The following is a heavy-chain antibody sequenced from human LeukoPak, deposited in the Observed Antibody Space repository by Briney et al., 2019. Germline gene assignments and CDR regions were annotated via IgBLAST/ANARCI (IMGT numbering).Heavy chain of an antibody. CDR1: GGSISSGGYY. J-gene: IGHJ4*02. CDR3: ARVPAGGSSWYREIYFDY. D-gene: IGHD6-13*01. V-gene: IGHV4-31*03. CDR2: IYYSGST. Sequence: SETLSLTCTVSGGSISSGGYYWSWIRQHPGKGLEWIGYIYYSGSTYYNPSLKSRVTISVDTSKNQFSLKLSSVTAADTAVYYCARVPAGGSSWYREIYFDYWGQGTLVTVSS.